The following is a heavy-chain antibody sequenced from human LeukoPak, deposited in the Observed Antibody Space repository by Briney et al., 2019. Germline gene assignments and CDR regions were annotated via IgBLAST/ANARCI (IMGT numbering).Heavy chain of an antibody. CDR2: ISVYNT. V-gene: IGHV1-18*01. CDR3: ARDLGGSYCFDC. CDR1: GYTFTSFG. D-gene: IGHD1-26*01. Sequence: ASVTVSCKASGYTFTSFGISWVRQAPGQGLEWMGWISVYNTYYSQKLQGRVTVTADTSTSTAYMELRSLRSDDTAVYYCARDLGGSYCFDCWGQGTLVTVSS. J-gene: IGHJ4*02.